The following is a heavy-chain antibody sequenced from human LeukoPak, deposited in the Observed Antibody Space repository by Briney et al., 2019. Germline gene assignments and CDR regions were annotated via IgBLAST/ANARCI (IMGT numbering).Heavy chain of an antibody. D-gene: IGHD3-22*01. CDR2: IKSKTDGGTT. J-gene: IGHJ4*02. CDR3: STITYYYDNSGYPY. V-gene: IGHV3-15*07. Sequence: PGGSLTLSCTASGFTFSSYWMNWVRQAPGKGLEWVGRIKSKTDGGTTHYAVPVKGRFTISRDDSKNTLYLQMNSLKTEDTAVYYCSTITYYYDNSGYPYWGQGTLVTVSS. CDR1: GFTFSSYW.